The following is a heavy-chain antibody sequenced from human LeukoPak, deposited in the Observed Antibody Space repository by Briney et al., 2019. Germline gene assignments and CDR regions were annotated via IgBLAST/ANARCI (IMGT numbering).Heavy chain of an antibody. CDR3: ARCSSSWDFDY. CDR2: ISSSSSYT. J-gene: IGHJ4*02. CDR1: GFTFSDYY. V-gene: IGHV3-11*03. Sequence: GGSLRLSCAASGFTFSDYYMSWIRQAPGKGLEWVSYISSSSSYTNYADSVKGRFTISRDNAKNSLYLQMNSLRAEDTAVYYCARCSSSWDFDYWGQGTLVTVSS. D-gene: IGHD6-13*01.